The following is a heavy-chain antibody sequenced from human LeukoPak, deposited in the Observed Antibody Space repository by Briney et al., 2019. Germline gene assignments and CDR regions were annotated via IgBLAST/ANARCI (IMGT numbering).Heavy chain of an antibody. CDR1: GGTFSSYA. J-gene: IGHJ5*02. Sequence: ASVKVSCKASGGTFSSYAISWVRQAPGQGLEWMGRIIPILGVANYAQKSQGRVTITADKSTSTAYMELSSLRSEDTAVYYCARSTVTTDWFDPWGQGTLVTVSS. CDR2: IIPILGVA. D-gene: IGHD4-17*01. CDR3: ARSTVTTDWFDP. V-gene: IGHV1-69*04.